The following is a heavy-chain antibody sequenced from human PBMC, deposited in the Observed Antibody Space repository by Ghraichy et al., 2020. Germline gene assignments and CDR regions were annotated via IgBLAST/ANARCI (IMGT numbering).Heavy chain of an antibody. D-gene: IGHD2-2*01. V-gene: IGHV3-23*01. CDR3: ANPAGRYCSSTSCYDY. Sequence: GGSLRLSCAASGFTFSSYAMSWVRQAPGKGLEWVSAISGSGGSTYYADSVKGRFTISRDNSKNTLYLQMNSLRAEDTAVYYCANPAGRYCSSTSCYDYWGQGTLVTVSS. CDR1: GFTFSSYA. J-gene: IGHJ4*02. CDR2: ISGSGGST.